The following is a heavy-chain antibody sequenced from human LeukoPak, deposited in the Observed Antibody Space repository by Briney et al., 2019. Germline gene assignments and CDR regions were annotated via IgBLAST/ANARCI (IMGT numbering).Heavy chain of an antibody. CDR2: ISNDGSRK. D-gene: IGHD2-2*01. CDR3: ARDRSSTHLNF. Sequence: GGSLRLSCAPSGFTFSRHGMHWVRQAPGKGLEWVAIISNDGSRKYYAHSVEGRFTISRDNSKNTLYLQMDSLRAEDTAVYYCARDRSSTHLNFWGQGTLVTVSS. CDR1: GFTFSRHG. V-gene: IGHV3-30*03. J-gene: IGHJ4*02.